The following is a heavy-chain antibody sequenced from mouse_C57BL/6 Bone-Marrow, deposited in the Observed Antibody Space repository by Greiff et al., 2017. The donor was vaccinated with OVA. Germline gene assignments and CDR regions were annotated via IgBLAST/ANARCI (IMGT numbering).Heavy chain of an antibody. CDR1: GFTFSSYA. D-gene: IGHD2-3*01. J-gene: IGHJ3*01. Sequence: EVQLVESGEGLVKPGGSLKLSCAASGFTFSSYAMSWVRQTPEKRLEWVAYISSGGDYIYYADTVKGRFTISRDNARNTLYLQMSSLKSEDTAMYYCTRGVTPGAWFAYWGQGTLVTVSA. CDR2: ISSGGDYI. CDR3: TRGVTPGAWFAY. V-gene: IGHV5-9-1*02.